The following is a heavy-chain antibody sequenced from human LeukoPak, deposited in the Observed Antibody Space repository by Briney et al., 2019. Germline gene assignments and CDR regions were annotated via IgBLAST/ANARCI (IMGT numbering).Heavy chain of an antibody. D-gene: IGHD3-10*01. CDR3: TRDAVRGVISNYFDY. J-gene: IGHJ4*02. CDR2: INPSSGDT. V-gene: IGHV1-46*01. Sequence: GASVKVSCTALGYSFTTYFLHWVRQAPGQGLEWMGIINPSSGDTSYAQKFQGRVTMTRDTSTSTVFMEVSGLRSEDTAVYYCTRDAVRGVISNYFDYWGQGTLVAVSS. CDR1: GYSFTTYF.